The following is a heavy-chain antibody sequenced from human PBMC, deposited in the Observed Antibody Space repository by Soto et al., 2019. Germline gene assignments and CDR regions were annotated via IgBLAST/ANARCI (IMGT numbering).Heavy chain of an antibody. Sequence: XESLKVSWKCSGNTFTSYLISLVLQMPGKGLEWMGRIDPSDSYTNYSPSFQGHVTISADKSISTAYLQWSSLKASDTAMYYCARLAAGPLDDAFDISRQGTMVTVSS. D-gene: IGHD6-13*01. J-gene: IGHJ3*02. CDR3: ARLAAGPLDDAFDI. V-gene: IGHV5-10-1*01. CDR2: IDPSDSYT. CDR1: GNTFTSYL.